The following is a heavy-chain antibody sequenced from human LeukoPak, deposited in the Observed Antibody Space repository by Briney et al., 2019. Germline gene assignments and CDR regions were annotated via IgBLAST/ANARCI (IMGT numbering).Heavy chain of an antibody. CDR2: ISSSSSTI. CDR1: GFTFSSYE. V-gene: IGHV3-48*01. Sequence: GGSLRLSCAASGFTFSSYEMNWVRQAPGKGLEWVSYISSSSSTIYYADSVKGRFTISRDNSKNTLYLQMNSLRAEDTAVYYCAKDRRYYDSSRQSPLWFDPWGQGTLVTVSS. J-gene: IGHJ5*02. D-gene: IGHD3-22*01. CDR3: AKDRRYYDSSRQSPLWFDP.